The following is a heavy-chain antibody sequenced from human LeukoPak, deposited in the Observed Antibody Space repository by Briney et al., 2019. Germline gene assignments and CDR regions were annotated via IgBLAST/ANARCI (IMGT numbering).Heavy chain of an antibody. V-gene: IGHV3-30*03. CDR3: VAHDYDRSLDP. J-gene: IGHJ5*02. CDR2: ISYDGSNK. D-gene: IGHD3-22*01. Sequence: PGGSLRLSCAASGFTFSSYGMHWVRQAPGKGLEWVAVISYDGSNKYYADSVKGRFTISRDNSKNTLYLQMNSLRAEDTAVYYCVAHDYDRSLDPWGQGTLVTVSS. CDR1: GFTFSSYG.